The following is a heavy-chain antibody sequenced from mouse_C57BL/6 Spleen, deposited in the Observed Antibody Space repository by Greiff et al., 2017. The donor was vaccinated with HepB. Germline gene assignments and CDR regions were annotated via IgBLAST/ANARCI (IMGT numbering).Heavy chain of an antibody. J-gene: IGHJ4*01. V-gene: IGHV5-16*01. CDR1: GFTFSDYY. D-gene: IGHD2-4*01. CDR2: INYDGSST. CDR3: AREGLRRRGAMDY. Sequence: EVKLVESEGGLVQPGSSMKLSCTASGFTFSDYYMAWVRQVPEKGLEWVANINYDGSSTYYLDSLKSRFIISRDNAKNILYLQMSSLKSEDTATYYCAREGLRRRGAMDYWGQGTSVTVSS.